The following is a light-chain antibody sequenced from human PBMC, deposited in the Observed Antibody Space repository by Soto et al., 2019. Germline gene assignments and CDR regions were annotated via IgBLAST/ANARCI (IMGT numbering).Light chain of an antibody. CDR3: MQALQAPLT. V-gene: IGKV2-28*01. J-gene: IGKJ1*01. CDR1: QSLLHSNGYNY. Sequence: DIVLTQSPLSLPVTPGEPASISCRSSQSLLHSNGYNYLDWYVQKPGQSPQLLIYLGSNRASGVPDRFSGSGSGTDFTLKISRVEAEDFGLYYCMQALQAPLTFGQGTKVEIK. CDR2: LGS.